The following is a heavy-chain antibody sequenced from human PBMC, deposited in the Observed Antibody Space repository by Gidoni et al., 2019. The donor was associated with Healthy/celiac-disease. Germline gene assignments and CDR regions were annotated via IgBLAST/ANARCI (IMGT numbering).Heavy chain of an antibody. CDR3: AKDISGYYYDSSGYFDY. CDR1: GFTFDDYA. CDR2: ISWNSGSI. Sequence: EVQLVESGGGLVQPGRSLRLSCAASGFTFDDYAMHWVRQAPGKGLEWVSGISWNSGSIGYADSVKGRFTISRDNAKNSLYLQMNSLRAEDMALYYCAKDISGYYYDSSGYFDYWGQGTLVTVSS. V-gene: IGHV3-9*03. D-gene: IGHD3-22*01. J-gene: IGHJ4*02.